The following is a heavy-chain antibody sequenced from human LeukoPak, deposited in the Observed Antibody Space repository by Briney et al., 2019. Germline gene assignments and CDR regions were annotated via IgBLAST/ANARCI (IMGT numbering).Heavy chain of an antibody. V-gene: IGHV1-69*05. CDR2: IIPIFGTA. CDR1: GGTFSSYA. Sequence: ASVKVSCKASGGTFSSYAISWLRQAPGQGLEWMGRIIPIFGTANYAQKFQGRVTITTDESTSTAYMELSSLRSEDTAVYYCARDRDGYIYFDYGDQGTLVTVSS. J-gene: IGHJ4*02. CDR3: ARDRDGYIYFDY. D-gene: IGHD5-24*01.